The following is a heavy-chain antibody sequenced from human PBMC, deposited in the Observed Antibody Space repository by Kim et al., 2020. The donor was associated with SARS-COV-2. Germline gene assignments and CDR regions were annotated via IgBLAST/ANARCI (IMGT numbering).Heavy chain of an antibody. CDR3: AREARYYDGSSGYSLDS. J-gene: IGHJ4*02. CDR1: GFSFSNYE. D-gene: IGHD3-22*01. CDR2: ISESGRSL. Sequence: GGSLRLSCAASGFSFSNYEMNWVRQAPGKGLEWISYISESGRSLYYADSVKGRFTISRDNAKNSLDLQMNALRAEDTAVYYCAREARYYDGSSGYSLDSWDQGTLVTVSS. V-gene: IGHV3-48*03.